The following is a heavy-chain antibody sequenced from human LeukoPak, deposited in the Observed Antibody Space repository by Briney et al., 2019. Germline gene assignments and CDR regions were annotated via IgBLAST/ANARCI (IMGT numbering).Heavy chain of an antibody. CDR2: INHSGST. CDR3: ARIAAAAGTLPADY. V-gene: IGHV4-34*01. J-gene: IGHJ4*02. Sequence: SETLSLTCAVYGGSFSGYYWSWIRQPPGKGLEWIGEINHSGSTNYNPSLKSRVTISVDTSKNQFSLKLSSVTAADTAVYYCARIAAAAGTLPADYWGQGTLVTVSS. D-gene: IGHD6-13*01. CDR1: GGSFSGYY.